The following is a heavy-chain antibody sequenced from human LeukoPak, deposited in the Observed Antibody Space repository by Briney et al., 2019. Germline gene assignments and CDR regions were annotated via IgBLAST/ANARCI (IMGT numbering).Heavy chain of an antibody. J-gene: IGHJ4*02. CDR3: ARDSKAYCGGDCYSDY. D-gene: IGHD2-21*02. V-gene: IGHV3-33*01. CDR2: IWYDGSNK. Sequence: GGSLRLSCAASGFTFSSYGMHWVRQAPGKGLEWVAVIWYDGSNKYYADSVKGRFTISRDNSKNTLYLQMNSLRAEDTAVYYCARDSKAYCGGDCYSDYWGQGTLVTVSP. CDR1: GFTFSSYG.